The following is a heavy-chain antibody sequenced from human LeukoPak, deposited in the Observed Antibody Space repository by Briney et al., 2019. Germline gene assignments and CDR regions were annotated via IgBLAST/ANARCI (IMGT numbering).Heavy chain of an antibody. Sequence: GGSLSLSCAASGFTFSSYGMHWVRQAPGKGLEWVAVIWYDGSNKYYADSVKGRFTISRDNSKNTLYLQMNSLRAEDTAVYYCAKGVDHSPGDYFDYWGQGTLVTVSS. D-gene: IGHD1-26*01. V-gene: IGHV3-33*06. CDR2: IWYDGSNK. CDR1: GFTFSSYG. CDR3: AKGVDHSPGDYFDY. J-gene: IGHJ4*02.